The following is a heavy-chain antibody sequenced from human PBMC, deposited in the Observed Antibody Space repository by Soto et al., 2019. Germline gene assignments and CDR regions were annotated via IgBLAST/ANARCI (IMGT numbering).Heavy chain of an antibody. V-gene: IGHV3-7*01. J-gene: IGHJ4*02. D-gene: IGHD6-19*01. CDR2: IKQDGSEK. Sequence: QSGGSLRLSCAASGFTFSSYWMSWVRQAPGKGLEWVANIKQDGSEKYYVDSVEGRFTISRDNAKNSLYLQMNSLRAEDTAVYYCAGVAGTGYFDYWGQGTLVTVSS. CDR1: GFTFSSYW. CDR3: AGVAGTGYFDY.